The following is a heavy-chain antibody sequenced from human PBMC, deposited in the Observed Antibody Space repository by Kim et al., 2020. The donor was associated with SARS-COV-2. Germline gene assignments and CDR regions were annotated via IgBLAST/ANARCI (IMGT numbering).Heavy chain of an antibody. CDR3: ARGRGALEIKSIDY. V-gene: IGHV3-30*07. Sequence: ADSVKGRFTISRDNSKNTLYLQMNSLRDEDTAVYYCARGRGALEIKSIDYWGQGTPVTAAS. D-gene: IGHD3-10*01. J-gene: IGHJ4*02.